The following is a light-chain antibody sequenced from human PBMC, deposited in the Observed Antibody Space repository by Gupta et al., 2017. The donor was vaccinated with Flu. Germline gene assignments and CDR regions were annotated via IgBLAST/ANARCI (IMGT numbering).Light chain of an antibody. CDR2: TAS. J-gene: IGKJ4*01. CDR1: RFIGTY. CDR3: QQSYSIPLT. Sequence: DIQMTQSPSSLSASVGDRVTITCRKSRFIGTYLNWHQQKPGKAPKLLIHTASSLQSGVPSRFSGSGSGTDFTLTISSLQPEDFATYYCQQSYSIPLTFGGGTKVEIK. V-gene: IGKV1-39*01.